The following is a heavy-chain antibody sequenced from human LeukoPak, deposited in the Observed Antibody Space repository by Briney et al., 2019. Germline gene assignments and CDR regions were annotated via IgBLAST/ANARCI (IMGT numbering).Heavy chain of an antibody. V-gene: IGHV1-46*01. CDR3: ARDMSTRVTPISYAFDV. CDR1: ENTFTNYY. J-gene: IGHJ3*01. CDR2: INPNGDRT. Sequence: GASVKVSCKASENTFTNYYMHWLRQAPGQGLEWLGIINPNGDRTNYAQTFQGRVTMTRDTSTTTVYKELSSLRSEDTAVYYCARDMSTRVTPISYAFDVWGQGTMVTVSS. D-gene: IGHD4-23*01.